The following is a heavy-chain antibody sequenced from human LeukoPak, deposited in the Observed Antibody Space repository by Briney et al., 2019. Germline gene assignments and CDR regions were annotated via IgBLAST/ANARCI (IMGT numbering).Heavy chain of an antibody. J-gene: IGHJ4*02. CDR1: GFTFSSYA. V-gene: IGHV3-23*01. CDR3: AKDGGYSYGPHLDY. D-gene: IGHD5-18*01. CDR2: ISGSGGST. Sequence: PGGSLRLSCAASGFTFSSYAMSWVRQAPGKGLEWVAAISGSGGSTYYADSVKGRFTISRDNSKNTLYLQMNSLRAEDAAVYYCAKDGGYSYGPHLDYWGQGTLVTVSS.